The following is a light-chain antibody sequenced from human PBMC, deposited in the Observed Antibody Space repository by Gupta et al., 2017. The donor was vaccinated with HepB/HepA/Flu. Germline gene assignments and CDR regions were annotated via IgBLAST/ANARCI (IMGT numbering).Light chain of an antibody. CDR1: QSVRNN. V-gene: IGKV3-15*01. CDR3: QQYNHWVHWT. Sequence: LTQSPDTLSVSPGERVNISCRASQSVRNNLALYQQKPGQAHRLLIFGTSKRVIGLPARLSGSGSGTEFTLTSSSLQSEDFAVYFCQQYNHWVHWTFGQGTRVEIK. CDR2: GTS. J-gene: IGKJ1*01.